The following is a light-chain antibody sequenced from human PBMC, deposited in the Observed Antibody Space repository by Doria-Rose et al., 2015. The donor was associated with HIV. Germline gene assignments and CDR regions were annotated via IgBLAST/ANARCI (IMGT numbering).Light chain of an antibody. J-gene: IGKJ5*01. CDR3: QQYGTSRGT. CDR1: QRVKRSY. Sequence: TQSPGTLTLFPGVRATLSCRASQRVKRSYLAWYQLKPGQAPRLLIYDASTRATGIPDRFSGSGSGTDITTTISRLEPEDVAVYYCQQYGTSRGTFGQGTRLEIK. V-gene: IGKV3-20*01. CDR2: DAS.